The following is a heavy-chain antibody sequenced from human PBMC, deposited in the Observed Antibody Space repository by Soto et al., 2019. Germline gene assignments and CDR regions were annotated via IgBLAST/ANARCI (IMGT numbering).Heavy chain of an antibody. D-gene: IGHD2-2*01. CDR3: ARGGLGPRGKDNQQEEYYYYMDV. J-gene: IGHJ6*03. CDR2: INHSGST. Sequence: SETLSLTCAVYGGSFSGYYWSWIRQPPGKGLEWIGEINHSGSTNYNPSLKSRVTISVDTSKNQFSLKLSSVTAADTAVYYCARGGLGPRGKDNQQEEYYYYMDVWGKGTTVTVSS. V-gene: IGHV4-34*01. CDR1: GGSFSGYY.